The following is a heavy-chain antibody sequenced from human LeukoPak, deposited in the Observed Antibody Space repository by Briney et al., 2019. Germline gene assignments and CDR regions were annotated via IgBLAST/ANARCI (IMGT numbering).Heavy chain of an antibody. J-gene: IGHJ6*02. CDR2: TYYRSKWYN. V-gene: IGHV6-1*01. Sequence: SQTLSLTCAISGDSVSSNSAAWNWIRQSPSRGLEWLGRTYYRSKWYNDYAVSVKSRITINPDTSKNQFSLQLNSVPPEDTAVYYCARGSSSKHYYYYGMDVWGQGTTVTVSS. CDR3: ARGSSSKHYYYYGMDV. CDR1: GDSVSSNSAA. D-gene: IGHD6-13*01.